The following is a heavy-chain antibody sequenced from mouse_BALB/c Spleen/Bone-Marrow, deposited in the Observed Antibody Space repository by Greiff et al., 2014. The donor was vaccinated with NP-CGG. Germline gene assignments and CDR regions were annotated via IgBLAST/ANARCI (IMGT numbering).Heavy chain of an antibody. J-gene: IGHJ4*01. CDR1: GFSLTSYG. CDR3: ARITTATEAMDY. D-gene: IGHD1-2*01. Sequence: VMLVESGPGLVAPSQSLSITCTVSGFSLTSYGVHWVRQPPGKGLEWLGVIWADGSTNYNSALMSRLSIRKDNSKSQVFLKMNSLQTDDTAMYYCARITTATEAMDYWGQGTSVTVSS. CDR2: IWADGST. V-gene: IGHV2-9*02.